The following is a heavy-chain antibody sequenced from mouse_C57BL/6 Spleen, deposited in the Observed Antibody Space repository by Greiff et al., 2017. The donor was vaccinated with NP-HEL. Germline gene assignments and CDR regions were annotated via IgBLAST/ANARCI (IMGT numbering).Heavy chain of an antibody. CDR3: ASDDYFFAY. Sequence: VQLQQSGPVLVKPGASVKMSCKASGYTFTDYYMNWAKQSHGKSLEWIGVINPYNGGTSYNQKFKGKATLTVDKSSSTAYMELNSLTSEDSAVYYCASDDYFFAYWGQGTLVTVSA. V-gene: IGHV1-19*01. CDR2: INPYNGGT. J-gene: IGHJ3*01. CDR1: GYTFTDYY. D-gene: IGHD2-4*01.